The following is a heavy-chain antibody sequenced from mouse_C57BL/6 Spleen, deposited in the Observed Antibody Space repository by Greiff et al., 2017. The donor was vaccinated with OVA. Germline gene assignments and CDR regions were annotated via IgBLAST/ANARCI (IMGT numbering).Heavy chain of an antibody. CDR1: GYTFTSYW. Sequence: VQLQQPGAELVMPGASVKLSCKASGYTFTSYWMHWVKQRPGQGLEWIGAIYPGNSDTSYNQKFKGKAKLTAVTSASTAYMELSSLTNEDSAVYYCTNDGYYAMDYWGQGTSVTVSS. V-gene: IGHV1-5*01. D-gene: IGHD2-3*01. J-gene: IGHJ4*01. CDR3: TNDGYYAMDY. CDR2: IYPGNSDT.